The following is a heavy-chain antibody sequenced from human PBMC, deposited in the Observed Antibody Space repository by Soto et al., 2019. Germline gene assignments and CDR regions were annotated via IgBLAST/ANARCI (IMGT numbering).Heavy chain of an antibody. Sequence: QVQLVQSGAEVKKPGASVKVSCKASGYTFTSYYMHWVRQAPGQGLEWMGIINPSGGSTSYAQKFQGRVTMNRDTSPRTVYMELSSLRSEDTAVYSCAGGLHNDFAFDYWGQGTLVNVSS. CDR2: INPSGGST. J-gene: IGHJ4*02. D-gene: IGHD4-4*01. CDR1: GYTFTSYY. V-gene: IGHV1-46*01. CDR3: AGGLHNDFAFDY.